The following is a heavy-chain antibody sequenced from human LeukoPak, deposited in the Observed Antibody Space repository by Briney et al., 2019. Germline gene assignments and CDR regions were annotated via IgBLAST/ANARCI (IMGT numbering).Heavy chain of an antibody. Sequence: SETLSLTCIVSGGSISSSNYYWGWIRQPPGKGLEWIETTYHSGNTYFNPSLKSRVTISVDTSKNQFSLKLSSVTAADTAVYYCARHGVGGVPDYWGQGTLVTVLS. D-gene: IGHD3-16*01. J-gene: IGHJ4*02. V-gene: IGHV4-39*01. CDR1: GGSISSSNYY. CDR3: ARHGVGGVPDY. CDR2: TYHSGNT.